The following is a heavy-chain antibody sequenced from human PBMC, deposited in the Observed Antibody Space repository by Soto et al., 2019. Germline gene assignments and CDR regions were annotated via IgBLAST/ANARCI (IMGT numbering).Heavy chain of an antibody. V-gene: IGHV4-34*01. CDR2: INHSGST. CDR3: ARGRSRAFDY. J-gene: IGHJ4*02. Sequence: SETLSLTCAVYGGSFSGYYWSWIRQPPGKGLEWIGEINHSGSTNYNPSLKSRVTISVDTSKNQFSLKLSSVTAADTAVYYCARGRSRAFDYWGQGTLVTVSS. CDR1: GGSFSGYY.